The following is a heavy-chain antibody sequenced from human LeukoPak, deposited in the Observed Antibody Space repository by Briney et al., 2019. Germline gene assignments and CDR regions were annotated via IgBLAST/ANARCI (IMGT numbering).Heavy chain of an antibody. V-gene: IGHV3-15*01. CDR3: TTVGVITFGGAGY. J-gene: IGHJ4*02. CDR1: GFTFSNAW. D-gene: IGHD3-16*01. Sequence: GGSLRLSCAASGFTFSNAWMCWLREAPGKGREWVGRIKSKTDGGTTDYAAPVKGRFTISRDDSKNTLYLQMNSLKSEDTAVYYCTTVGVITFGGAGYWGQGALVTVSS. CDR2: IKSKTDGGTT.